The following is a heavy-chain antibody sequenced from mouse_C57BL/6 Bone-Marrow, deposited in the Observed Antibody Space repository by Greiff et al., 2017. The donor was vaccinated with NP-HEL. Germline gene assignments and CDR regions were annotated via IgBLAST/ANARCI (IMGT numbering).Heavy chain of an antibody. CDR1: GFTFSDYG. CDR3: ARGPIYYYFFDY. D-gene: IGHD1-1*01. V-gene: IGHV5-17*01. CDR2: ISSGSSTI. J-gene: IGHJ2*01. Sequence: EVKLVESGGGLVKPGGSLKLSCAASGFTFSDYGMHWVRQAPEKGLEWVAYISSGSSTIYYADTVKGRFTISRDNAKNTLFLQMTSLRSEDTAMYYCARGPIYYYFFDYWGQGTTLTVSS.